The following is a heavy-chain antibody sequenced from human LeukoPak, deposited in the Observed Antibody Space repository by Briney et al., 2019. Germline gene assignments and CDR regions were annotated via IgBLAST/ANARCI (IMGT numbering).Heavy chain of an antibody. J-gene: IGHJ4*02. Sequence: GGSLRLSCAASGLTFNSYWMHWVRQVAGKGLVWVARINGDASNTTYADSVKGRFTISRHNAKRSLYLQMNSLRAEDTAVYYCARDLGGYGDYGTNFDYWGQGTLVTVSS. CDR1: GLTFNSYW. V-gene: IGHV3-74*03. CDR3: ARDLGGYGDYGTNFDY. D-gene: IGHD4-17*01. CDR2: INGDASNT.